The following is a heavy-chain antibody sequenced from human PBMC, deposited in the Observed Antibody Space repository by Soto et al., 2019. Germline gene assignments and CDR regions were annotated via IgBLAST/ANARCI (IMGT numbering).Heavy chain of an antibody. CDR1: GGSISSYY. V-gene: IGHV4-59*01. CDR3: ARGGWKLFDY. CDR2: IYYSGST. Sequence: QVQLQESGPGLVKPSETLFLTCTVSGGSISSYYWSWIRQPPGKGLEWIGYIYYSGSTNYNPSLKSRVTISVDTSKNQFSLKLSSVTAADTAVYYCARGGWKLFDYWGQGTLVTVSS. D-gene: IGHD6-19*01. J-gene: IGHJ4*02.